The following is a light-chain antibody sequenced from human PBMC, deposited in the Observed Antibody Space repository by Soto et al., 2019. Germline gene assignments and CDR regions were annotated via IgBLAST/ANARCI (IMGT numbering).Light chain of an antibody. CDR1: SSDVGTYNF. V-gene: IGLV2-14*01. CDR2: DVS. J-gene: IGLJ1*01. Sequence: QSVLTQPASVPGSPGQSITISCTGTSSDVGTYNFVSWYQQHPDKAPKLMIYDVSNRPSGVSDRFSGSKSGNTASLTISGLQAEDEADYYCSSYRGSSTYVFGTGTKVTVL. CDR3: SSYRGSSTYV.